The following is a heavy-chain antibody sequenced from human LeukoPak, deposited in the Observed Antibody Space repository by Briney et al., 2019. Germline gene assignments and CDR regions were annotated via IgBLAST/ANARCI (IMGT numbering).Heavy chain of an antibody. CDR2: INPNSGGT. J-gene: IGHJ4*02. V-gene: IGHV1-2*02. D-gene: IGHD3-16*02. CDR1: GYTFTGYY. CDR3: AREGGGGGTINYDYIWGSYRDPHFDY. Sequence: ASVKVSCKASGYTFTGYYMHWVRQAPGQGLEWMGWINPNSGGTNYAQKFQGRVTMTRDTSISTAYMELSRLGSDDTAVYYCAREGGGGGTINYDYIWGSYRDPHFDYWGQGTLVTVSS.